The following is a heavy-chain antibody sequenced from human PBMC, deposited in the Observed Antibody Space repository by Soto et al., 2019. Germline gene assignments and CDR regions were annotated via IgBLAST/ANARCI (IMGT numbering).Heavy chain of an antibody. Sequence: SVKVSCKASGGTFSSYAISWVRQAPGQGLEWMGGIIPIFGTANYAQKFQGRVTITADESTSTAYMELSSLRSEDTAVYYCAIAYCGGDCYSRHYYYYYGMDVWGQGTLVTVS. CDR1: GGTFSSYA. J-gene: IGHJ6*02. V-gene: IGHV1-69*13. CDR2: IIPIFGTA. D-gene: IGHD2-21*02. CDR3: AIAYCGGDCYSRHYYYYYGMDV.